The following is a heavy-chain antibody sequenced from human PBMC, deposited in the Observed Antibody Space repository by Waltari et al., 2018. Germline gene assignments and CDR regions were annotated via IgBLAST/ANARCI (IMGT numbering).Heavy chain of an antibody. CDR3: ARGAYCGGDCYFNAFDI. V-gene: IGHV1-3*03. CDR1: GYTFTSYA. Sequence: QVQLVQSGAEGKKHGASVKVSCKASGYTFTSYAMNWVRQAPGQRLEWMGWINAGNGNTKYSQEFQGRVTITRDTSASTAYMELSSLISEDMAVYYCARGAYCGGDCYFNAFDIWGQGTMVTVSS. J-gene: IGHJ3*02. CDR2: INAGNGNT. D-gene: IGHD2-21*01.